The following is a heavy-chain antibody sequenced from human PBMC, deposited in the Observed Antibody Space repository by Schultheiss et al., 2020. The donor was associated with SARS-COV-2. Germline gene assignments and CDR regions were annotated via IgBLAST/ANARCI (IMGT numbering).Heavy chain of an antibody. J-gene: IGHJ6*02. V-gene: IGHV1-2*02. CDR1: GYTFTGYY. CDR2: INPNSGGT. CDR3: ARVSKMGKAAAVLYGMDV. Sequence: GESLKISCKASGYTFTGYYMHWVRQAPGQGLEWMGWINPNSGGTNYAQKFQGRVTMTRDTSISTAYMELSRLTPDDTAVYYCARVSKMGKAAAVLYGMDVWGQGTTVTVSS. D-gene: IGHD6-13*01.